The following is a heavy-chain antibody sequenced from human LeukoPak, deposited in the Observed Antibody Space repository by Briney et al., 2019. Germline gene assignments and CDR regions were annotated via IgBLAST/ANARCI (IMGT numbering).Heavy chain of an antibody. J-gene: IGHJ2*01. CDR1: GFTFSSYW. D-gene: IGHD3-3*01. V-gene: IGHV3-7*01. Sequence: GGSLRLSCAASGFTFSSYWMSWVRQAPGKGLEWVANIKQDGSEKYYVDSVKGRFTISRDNAKNSLYLQMNSLRAEDTAVYYCARSGYDFWSGYGSWYFDLWGRGTLVTVSS. CDR2: IKQDGSEK. CDR3: ARSGYDFWSGYGSWYFDL.